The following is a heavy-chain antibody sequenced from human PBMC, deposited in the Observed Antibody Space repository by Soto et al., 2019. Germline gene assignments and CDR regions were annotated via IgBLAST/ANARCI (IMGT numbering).Heavy chain of an antibody. V-gene: IGHV6-1*01. CDR3: ARDQSGTLNV. CDR2: TYYRSKWFH. CDR1: GGRVSSTSGP. Sequence: HAVSLPCASSGGRVSSTSGPWNWIRQSPSRGLAWLGRTYYRSKWFHDYAGSVKSRITINPDTSKNQFSLQLNSVTPEDTAVYYCARDQSGTLNVWGQGTPVTVSS. J-gene: IGHJ6*02.